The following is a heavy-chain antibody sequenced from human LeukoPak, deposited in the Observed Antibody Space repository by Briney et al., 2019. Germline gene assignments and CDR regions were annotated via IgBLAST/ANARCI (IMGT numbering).Heavy chain of an antibody. V-gene: IGHV3-48*04. CDR3: AREVRELSFDAFDI. D-gene: IGHD1-26*01. J-gene: IGHJ3*02. CDR2: ISSSSSTI. Sequence: GGSLRLSCAASGFTFSSYSMNWVRQAPGKGLEWVSYISSSSSTIYYADSVKGRFTISRDNAKNSPYLQMNSLRAEDTAVYYCAREVRELSFDAFDIWGQGTMVTVSS. CDR1: GFTFSSYS.